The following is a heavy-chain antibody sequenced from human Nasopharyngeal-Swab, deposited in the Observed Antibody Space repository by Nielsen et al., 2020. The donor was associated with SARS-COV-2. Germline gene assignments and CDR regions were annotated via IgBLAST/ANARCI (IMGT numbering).Heavy chain of an antibody. V-gene: IGHV5-51*01. D-gene: IGHD6-13*01. CDR3: ARPGILNYYGMDV. CDR2: IYPGDSDT. CDR1: GYSFTSYW. Sequence: EESLKISCKGSGYSFTSYWIGWVRQMPGKGLEWMGIIYPGDSDTRYSPSFQGQVTISADKSISTAYLQWSSLKASDTAMYYCARPGILNYYGMDVWGQGTTVTVSS. J-gene: IGHJ6*02.